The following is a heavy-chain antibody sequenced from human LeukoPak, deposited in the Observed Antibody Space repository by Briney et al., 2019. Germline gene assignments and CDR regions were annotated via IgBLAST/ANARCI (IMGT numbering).Heavy chain of an antibody. V-gene: IGHV3-21*01. CDR3: ASLTTVTTGPIDY. Sequence: GGSLRLSCAASGFTFSSYSMNWVRQAPGKGLEWVSSISSSSSYIYYADSVKGRFTISRDNAKNSLYLQMNSLRAEDTAVYYCASLTTVTTGPIDYWGQGTLVAVSS. J-gene: IGHJ4*02. CDR2: ISSSSSYI. CDR1: GFTFSSYS. D-gene: IGHD4-17*01.